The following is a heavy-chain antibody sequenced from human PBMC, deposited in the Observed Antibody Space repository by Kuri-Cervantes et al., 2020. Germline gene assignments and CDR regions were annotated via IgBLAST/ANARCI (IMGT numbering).Heavy chain of an antibody. D-gene: IGHD3-10*01. V-gene: IGHV1-3*01. Sequence: ASVKVSCKASGYTFTSYAIHWVRQAPGQRLEWMGWSNAGNRNTKYSQKFQDRVTITNDPSATIANMELSSLRSEDTAVYYCARHYGSGLPLDVWGTGTTVTVSS. CDR2: SNAGNRNT. CDR3: ARHYGSGLPLDV. J-gene: IGHJ6*04. CDR1: GYTFTSYA.